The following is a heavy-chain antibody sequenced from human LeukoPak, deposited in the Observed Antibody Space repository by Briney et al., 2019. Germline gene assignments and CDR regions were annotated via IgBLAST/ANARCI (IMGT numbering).Heavy chain of an antibody. V-gene: IGHV3-43*02. CDR2: ISGDGEST. CDR1: GFTFDDCA. Sequence: QPGGSLRLSCAASGFTFDDCAMHWVRQAPRKGLEWGALISGDGESTYYADSVKGRFTSSRDNSKNSLYLQMNSLTTEDTALYYCAKDVGRGGWRFDYWGQGTLVTVSS. CDR3: AKDVGRGGWRFDY. D-gene: IGHD6-19*01. J-gene: IGHJ4*02.